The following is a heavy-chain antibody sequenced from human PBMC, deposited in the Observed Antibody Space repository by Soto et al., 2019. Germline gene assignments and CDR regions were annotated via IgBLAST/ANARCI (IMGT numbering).Heavy chain of an antibody. CDR2: FSAGGDST. D-gene: IGHD3-16*01. CDR3: EKDQGTGNYGRLDY. Sequence: GGSLRLSCAASGFTFSIYAMSWVRQPPGKGLEWVSVFSAGGDSTYYADSVKGRFTISRDNSKNTLYLQMNSLRAEDTAVYYCEKDQGTGNYGRLDYWGQGTLVTVSS. V-gene: IGHV3-23*01. J-gene: IGHJ4*02. CDR1: GFTFSIYA.